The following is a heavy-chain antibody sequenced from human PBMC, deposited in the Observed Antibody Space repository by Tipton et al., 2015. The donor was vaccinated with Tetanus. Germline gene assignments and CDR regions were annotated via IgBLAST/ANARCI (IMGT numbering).Heavy chain of an antibody. CDR3: ARIHDFWSGYFDF. CDR1: GGSVSSGSYY. J-gene: IGHJ4*02. Sequence: TLSLTCTVSGGSVSSGSYYWSWVRQPPGKGLEHIGYILYGKSTHYNPSLKSRLSMSADPAKNQFSLRLTSVTAADTAVYYCARIHDFWSGYFDFWGQGALVTVSP. D-gene: IGHD3-3*01. V-gene: IGHV4-61*01. CDR2: ILYGKST.